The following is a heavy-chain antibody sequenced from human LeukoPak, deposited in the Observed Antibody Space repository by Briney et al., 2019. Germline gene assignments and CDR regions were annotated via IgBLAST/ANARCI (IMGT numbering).Heavy chain of an antibody. J-gene: IGHJ4*02. CDR3: ARGGTDSGSYYIW. D-gene: IGHD1-26*01. V-gene: IGHV3-48*03. CDR2: ISSSGSSM. Sequence: GGSLRLSCAASVFTLSSYEMNWVRQAPGKGLEWVSYISSSGSSMYYADSVKGRFTISRDNAKNSLYLQMNSLRAEDTAVYHCARGGTDSGSYYIWWGQGTLVTVSS. CDR1: VFTLSSYE.